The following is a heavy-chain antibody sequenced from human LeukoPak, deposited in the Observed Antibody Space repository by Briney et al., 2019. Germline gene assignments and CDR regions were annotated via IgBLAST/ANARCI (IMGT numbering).Heavy chain of an antibody. Sequence: GGSLRLSCAASGFTFSSYAMSWVRQAPGKGLEWVSAISGSGGSTYYADSVKGRFTISRDNSKNTLYLQMNSLTSEDTALYYCTTERLMEYYDSRGYLGDSWGQGTLVTVSS. CDR3: TTERLMEYYDSRGYLGDS. J-gene: IGHJ4*02. CDR1: GFTFSSYA. CDR2: ISGSGGST. V-gene: IGHV3-23*01. D-gene: IGHD3-22*01.